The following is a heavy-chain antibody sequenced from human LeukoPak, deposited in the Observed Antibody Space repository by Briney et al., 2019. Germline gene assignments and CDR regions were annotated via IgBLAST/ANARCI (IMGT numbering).Heavy chain of an antibody. CDR2: IYYSGST. CDR1: GGSISSSSYY. CDR3: ARIAAAATGDY. V-gene: IGHV4-39*07. J-gene: IGHJ4*02. D-gene: IGHD6-13*01. Sequence: PSETLSLTCTVSGGSISSSSYYWGWIRQPPGKGLEWIGSIYYSGSTYYNPSLKSRVTISVDTSKNQFSLKLSSVTAADTAVYYCARIAAAATGDYWGQGTLVTVSS.